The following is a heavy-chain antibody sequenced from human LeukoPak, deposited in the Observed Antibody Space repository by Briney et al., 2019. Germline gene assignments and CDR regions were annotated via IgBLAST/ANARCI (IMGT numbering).Heavy chain of an antibody. CDR1: GGSISSGDYY. D-gene: IGHD3-3*01. CDR3: ARTSGYDFWSGYYRSDY. CDR2: IYCSGST. J-gene: IGHJ4*02. V-gene: IGHV4-30-4*08. Sequence: SQTLSLTCTVSGGSISSGDYYWSWIRQPPGKGLEWIGYIYCSGSTYYNPSLKSRVTISVDTSKNQFSLKLSSVTAADTAVYYCARTSGYDFWSGYYRSDYWGQGTLVTVSS.